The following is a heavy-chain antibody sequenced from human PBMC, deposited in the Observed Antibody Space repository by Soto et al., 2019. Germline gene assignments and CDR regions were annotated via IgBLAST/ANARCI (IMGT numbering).Heavy chain of an antibody. CDR1: GGSISSSNW. J-gene: IGHJ6*02. Sequence: LSLTCAVSGGSISSSNWWSWVRQPPGKGLEWIGEIYHSGSTNYNPSLKSRVTISVDKSKNQFSLKLSSVTAADTAVYYCARAPLAVRGVVVPAADYYGMDVWGQGTTVTVSS. D-gene: IGHD2-2*01. CDR3: ARAPLAVRGVVVPAADYYGMDV. V-gene: IGHV4-4*02. CDR2: IYHSGST.